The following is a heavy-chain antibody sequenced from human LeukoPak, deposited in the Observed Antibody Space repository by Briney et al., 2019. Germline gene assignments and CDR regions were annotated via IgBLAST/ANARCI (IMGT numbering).Heavy chain of an antibody. V-gene: IGHV3-74*01. Sequence: GGSLRLSCAASGFTFSNYWMHWVRHAPGKGLVWVSRINSDGSSTTYADSVKGRFTISRDNAKNTLYLQMNSLRAEDTAVYYCAKALTSGWYLDAFNIWGQGTMVTVSS. CDR1: GFTFSNYW. CDR2: INSDGSST. D-gene: IGHD6-19*01. J-gene: IGHJ3*02. CDR3: AKALTSGWYLDAFNI.